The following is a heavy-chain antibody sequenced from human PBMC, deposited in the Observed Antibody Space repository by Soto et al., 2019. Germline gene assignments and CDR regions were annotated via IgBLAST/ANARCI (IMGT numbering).Heavy chain of an antibody. J-gene: IGHJ4*02. D-gene: IGHD6-19*01. V-gene: IGHV3-23*01. CDR1: GFTFSSYA. Sequence: EVQLLESGGGLVQPGGSLRLSCAASGFTFSSYAMSWVRQAPGKGLEWVSAISGSGGSTYYADSVKGRFTISRDNSKNTLYRQMNSLRAEDTAVYYCAKDSSGWYYPFDYWGQGTLVTVSS. CDR3: AKDSSGWYYPFDY. CDR2: ISGSGGST.